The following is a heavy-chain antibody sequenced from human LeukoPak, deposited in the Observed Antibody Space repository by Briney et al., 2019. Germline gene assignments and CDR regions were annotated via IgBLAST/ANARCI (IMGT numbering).Heavy chain of an antibody. J-gene: IGHJ6*02. CDR1: GFTFSSYA. V-gene: IGHV3-30-3*01. CDR3: ARDEGYGSGRSDYYYGMDV. D-gene: IGHD3-10*01. CDR2: ISYDGSNK. Sequence: PGGSLRLSCAASGFTFSSYAMHWVRQAPGKGLEWVAVISYDGSNKYYADSVKGRFTISRDNSKNTLYLQMNSLRAEDTAVYYCARDEGYGSGRSDYYYGMDVWGQGTTVTVSS.